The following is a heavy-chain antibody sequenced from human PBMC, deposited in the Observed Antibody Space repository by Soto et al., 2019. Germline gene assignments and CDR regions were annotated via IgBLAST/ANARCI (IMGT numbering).Heavy chain of an antibody. CDR2: VSWNSGTM. D-gene: IGHD2-2*01. CDR3: AKGFCSSTRCLTYSYMDV. CDR1: GFSFDEYA. J-gene: IGHJ6*03. Sequence: GGSLRLSCAASGFSFDEYAMHWVRQAPGKGLEWVSGVSWNSGTMGYGDSVRGRFAISRDNAKNSLYLQMNSLTTEDTALYYCAKGFCSSTRCLTYSYMDVWGKGTTVTVSS. V-gene: IGHV3-9*01.